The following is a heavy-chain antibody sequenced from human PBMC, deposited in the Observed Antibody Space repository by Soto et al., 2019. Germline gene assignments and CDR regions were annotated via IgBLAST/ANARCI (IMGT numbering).Heavy chain of an antibody. CDR2: VYYTEST. V-gene: IGHV4-59*08. CDR3: ARQGGWYEVDY. Sequence: QVQLQESGPGLVKPSETLSLTCTVSGGSISSYYWTWIRQPPGKGLEWIGYVYYTESTNYHPSLKTRVTKSVDTSKNQFSLKLTSVTAADTAVYYCARQGGWYEVDYWGQGTLVTVSS. D-gene: IGHD6-19*01. J-gene: IGHJ4*02. CDR1: GGSISSYY.